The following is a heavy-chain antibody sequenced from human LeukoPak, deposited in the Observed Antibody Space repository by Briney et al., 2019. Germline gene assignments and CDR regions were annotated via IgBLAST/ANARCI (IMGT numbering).Heavy chain of an antibody. CDR1: GFTFSSNY. J-gene: IGHJ3*02. V-gene: IGHV3-66*01. CDR2: IYIGGST. CDR3: ARLRFLEWFDAFDI. Sequence: GGSLRLSCAASGFTFSSNYMSWVRQAPGKGLEWVSIIYIGGSTYYADSVKGRFTISRDNSKNTLYLQMSSLRAEDTAVYYCARLRFLEWFDAFDIWGQGTMVTVSS. D-gene: IGHD3-3*01.